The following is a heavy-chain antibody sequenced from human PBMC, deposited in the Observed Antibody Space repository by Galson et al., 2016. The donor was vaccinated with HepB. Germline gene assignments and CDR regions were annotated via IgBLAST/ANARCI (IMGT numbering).Heavy chain of an antibody. D-gene: IGHD1-26*01. CDR1: GFTFSSYS. Sequence: SLRLSCAASGFTFSSYSMNWVRQAPGKGLEWVSYIIGSSSYTYYADSVKGRFTISRDNAKNSLYLQMNNMKAEDTAVYYCTRGATGSWGQGTLVTVSS. CDR2: IIGSSSYT. V-gene: IGHV3-21*01. CDR3: TRGATGS. J-gene: IGHJ5*02.